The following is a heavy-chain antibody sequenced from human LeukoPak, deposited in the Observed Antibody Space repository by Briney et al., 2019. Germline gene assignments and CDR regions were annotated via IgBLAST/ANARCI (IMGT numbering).Heavy chain of an antibody. CDR2: ITATSSST. Sequence: GGSLRLSCAVSGFTFSSYGMSWVRQAPGKGLEWVSAITATSSSTHDADSVQGRFTISRDTSKNTLYLQMNSPRAEDTAVYYCAKDMYYDSSGPVFDYWGQGTLVTVSS. J-gene: IGHJ4*02. CDR1: GFTFSSYG. D-gene: IGHD3-22*01. V-gene: IGHV3-23*01. CDR3: AKDMYYDSSGPVFDY.